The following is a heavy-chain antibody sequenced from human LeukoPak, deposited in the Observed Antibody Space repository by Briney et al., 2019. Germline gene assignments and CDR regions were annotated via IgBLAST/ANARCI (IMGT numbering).Heavy chain of an antibody. Sequence: SSETLSLTCTVSGGSISSYYWSWIRQPPGKGLEWIGYVYYSGSTNYNPSLKSRVTISVDTSKNQFSLKLSSVTAADTAVYYCASGYSSVYYYYYMDVWGKGTTVTVSS. CDR2: VYYSGST. CDR3: ASGYSSVYYYYYMDV. V-gene: IGHV4-59*08. J-gene: IGHJ6*03. D-gene: IGHD5-18*01. CDR1: GGSISSYY.